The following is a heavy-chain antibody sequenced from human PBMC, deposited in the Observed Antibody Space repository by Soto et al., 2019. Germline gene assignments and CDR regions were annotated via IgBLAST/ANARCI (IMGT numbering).Heavy chain of an antibody. CDR1: GYTFTGYY. D-gene: IGHD6-13*01. Sequence: ASVKVSCKASGYTFTGYYMHWVRQAPGQGLEWMGWINPNSGGTNYAQKFQGRVTMTRDTSISTAYMELSGLRSDDTAVYYCARDRYSSSWYDYYYGMDVWGQGTTVTVSS. CDR3: ARDRYSSSWYDYYYGMDV. V-gene: IGHV1-2*02. CDR2: INPNSGGT. J-gene: IGHJ6*02.